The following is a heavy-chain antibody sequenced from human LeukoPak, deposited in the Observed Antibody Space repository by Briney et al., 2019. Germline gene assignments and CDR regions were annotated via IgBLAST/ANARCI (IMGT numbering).Heavy chain of an antibody. CDR3: AKDPIAAVDY. V-gene: IGHV3-21*04. CDR1: GFSFSSYS. D-gene: IGHD6-13*01. J-gene: IGHJ4*02. CDR2: ISSSSSHI. Sequence: GGSLRLSCAASGFSFSSYSMNWVRQAPGKGLEWVSSISSSSSHIYYADSVKGRFTISRDNSKNTLYLQMNSLRAEDTAVYYCAKDPIAAVDYWGQGTLVTVSS.